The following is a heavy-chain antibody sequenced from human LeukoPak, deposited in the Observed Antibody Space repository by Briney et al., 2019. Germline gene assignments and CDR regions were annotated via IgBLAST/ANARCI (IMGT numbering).Heavy chain of an antibody. CDR2: IYSGGTT. CDR1: GFTFSSYA. J-gene: IGHJ5*02. D-gene: IGHD3-3*01. CDR3: ARAGTDFWSGSSGFDP. V-gene: IGHV3-66*01. Sequence: GGSLRLSCAASGFTFSSYAMSWVRQAPGKGLEWVSVIYSGGTTYYADSVKGRFFISRDNSKNTLYLQMNSLRAEDTAVYYCARAGTDFWSGSSGFDPWGQGTLVTVSS.